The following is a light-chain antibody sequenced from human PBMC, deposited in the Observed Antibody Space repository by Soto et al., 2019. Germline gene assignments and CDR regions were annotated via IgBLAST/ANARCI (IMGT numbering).Light chain of an antibody. V-gene: IGKV3-15*01. CDR1: QSVSSN. CDR2: GAS. CDR3: QQHADWPLT. Sequence: EIVITQSPGTQSVSPGERVTLSCRASQSVSSNLAWYQQTPGQAPRLLIYGASTRATGIPVRFSGSASGTDFTLTISSLEPEDFAVYYCQQHADWPLTFGGGTKVDIK. J-gene: IGKJ4*01.